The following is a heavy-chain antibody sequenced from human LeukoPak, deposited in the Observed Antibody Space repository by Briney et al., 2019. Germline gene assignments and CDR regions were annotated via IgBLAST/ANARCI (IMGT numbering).Heavy chain of an antibody. Sequence: ASVKVSCKVSGYTLTELSMHWVRQAPGKGLEWMGGFDPEDGETIYAQKFQGRVTMTEDTSTDTAYMELSSLRSEDTAVYYCARVGLVGDNWNDGGFDYWGQGTLVTVSS. CDR3: ARVGLVGDNWNDGGFDY. CDR2: FDPEDGET. V-gene: IGHV1-24*01. D-gene: IGHD1-1*01. CDR1: GYTLTELS. J-gene: IGHJ4*02.